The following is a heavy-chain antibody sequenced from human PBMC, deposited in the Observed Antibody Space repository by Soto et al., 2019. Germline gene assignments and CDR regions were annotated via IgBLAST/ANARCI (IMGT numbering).Heavy chain of an antibody. Sequence: QVQLVESGGGVVQPGRSLRLSCAASGFTFSSYAMHWVRQAPGKGLEWVAVISYDGSNKYYADSVKGRFTISRDTSKNTRNLQMNSLRAEDTAVYYCARESPGIAVAGDAFDIWGQGTMVTVSS. J-gene: IGHJ3*02. CDR1: GFTFSSYA. D-gene: IGHD6-19*01. CDR2: ISYDGSNK. V-gene: IGHV3-30-3*01. CDR3: ARESPGIAVAGDAFDI.